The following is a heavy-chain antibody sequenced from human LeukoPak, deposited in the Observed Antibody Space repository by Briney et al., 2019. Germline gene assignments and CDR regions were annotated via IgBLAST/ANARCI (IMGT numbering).Heavy chain of an antibody. D-gene: IGHD3-16*01. Sequence: ASVKVSCKASGYTFTGYYMHWVRQAPGQGLEWMGWINPNSGGTNYAQKFQGRVTMTRDTSISTAYMELSRLRSDDTAVYCCARDDSVWGEFDYWGQGTLVTVSS. J-gene: IGHJ4*02. CDR2: INPNSGGT. V-gene: IGHV1-2*02. CDR3: ARDDSVWGEFDY. CDR1: GYTFTGYY.